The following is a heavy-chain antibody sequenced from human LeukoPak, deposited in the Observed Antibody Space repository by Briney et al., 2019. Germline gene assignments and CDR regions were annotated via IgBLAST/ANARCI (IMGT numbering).Heavy chain of an antibody. Sequence: RGSLRLSSEASGFTFRSYEMNWVRQAPGKGLEWVSYISSSGSTIYYADSVKGRFTISRDNAKNSLYLQMNSLRVEDTSVYYCAIDTDYWGQGAMATVSS. V-gene: IGHV3-48*03. J-gene: IGHJ4*02. CDR3: AIDTDY. CDR2: ISSSGSTI. CDR1: GFTFRSYE.